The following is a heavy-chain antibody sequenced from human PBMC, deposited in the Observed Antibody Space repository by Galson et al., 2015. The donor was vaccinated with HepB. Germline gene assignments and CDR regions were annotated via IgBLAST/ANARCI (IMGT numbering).Heavy chain of an antibody. CDR3: AKAAPRGCSSTSCLPSPLDV. D-gene: IGHD2-2*01. CDR2: ISGSGGST. V-gene: IGHV3-23*01. CDR1: GFTFSSYA. Sequence: SLRLSCAASGFTFSSYAMSWVRQAPGKGLEWVSAISGSGGSTYYADSVKGRFTISRDNSKNTLYLQMNSLRAEDTAVYYCAKAAPRGCSSTSCLPSPLDVWGKGTTVTVSS. J-gene: IGHJ6*04.